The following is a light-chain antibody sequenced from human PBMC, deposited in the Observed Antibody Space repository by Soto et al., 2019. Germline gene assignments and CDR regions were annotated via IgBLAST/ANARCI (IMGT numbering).Light chain of an antibody. J-gene: IGKJ1*01. Sequence: EFVLTQSPGTLSLSTGERATLSCRASQSPSSSYFAWYQQKPGQAPRLLIYGVSSRSTGIPDRFSGSGSVTDFTLTIMRLEAEDFAVYFCQHYGTAPLTFGQGTKVEIK. CDR1: QSPSSSY. V-gene: IGKV3-20*01. CDR3: QHYGTAPLT. CDR2: GVS.